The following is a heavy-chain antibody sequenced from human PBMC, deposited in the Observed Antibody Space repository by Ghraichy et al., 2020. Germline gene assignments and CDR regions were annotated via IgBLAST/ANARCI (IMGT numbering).Heavy chain of an antibody. CDR1: GFSFTDYW. D-gene: IGHD1-14*01. V-gene: IGHV3-74*01. CDR3: VRSYKDGLRHFDY. J-gene: IGHJ4*02. Sequence: GESLNISCAASGFSFTDYWMHWVRQTPGRGLEWVSHLNIDGTTVNYADSVKGRLTISRDNAKNTMYLQMISLTVEDTAVYYCVRSYKDGLRHFDYWCQGTLVTVSS. CDR2: LNIDGTTV.